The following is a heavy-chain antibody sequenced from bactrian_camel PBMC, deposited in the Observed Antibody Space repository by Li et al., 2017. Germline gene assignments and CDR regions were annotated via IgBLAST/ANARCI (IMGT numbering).Heavy chain of an antibody. CDR1: GYTACSSD. Sequence: QLVESGGGSVQTGGSLTLSCAVSGYTACSSDISWFRQPPGKEREFVARLREDDSKVYADSVKGRFTISRDNAKNTLYLQLNSLKTEDTAMYYCANDANWAWGYWGQGTQVTVS. D-gene: IGHD8*01. V-gene: IGHV3S60*01. CDR3: ANDANWAWGY. CDR2: LREDDSK. J-gene: IGHJ4*01.